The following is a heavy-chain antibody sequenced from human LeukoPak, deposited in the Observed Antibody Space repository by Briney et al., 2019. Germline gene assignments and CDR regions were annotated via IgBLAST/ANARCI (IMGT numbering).Heavy chain of an antibody. D-gene: IGHD5-18*01. J-gene: IGHJ6*03. CDR3: ARLENDGYLHYYYYSNMDV. Sequence: ASVKVSCKASGYTFTSYGISWVRQAPGQGLEWMVWISAYNGNTNYAQKLQGRLTMTTDTSTSTAYMELRSLRSDDTSVYYCARLENDGYLHYYYYSNMDVWGKGTTVTVSS. V-gene: IGHV1-18*01. CDR2: ISAYNGNT. CDR1: GYTFTSYG.